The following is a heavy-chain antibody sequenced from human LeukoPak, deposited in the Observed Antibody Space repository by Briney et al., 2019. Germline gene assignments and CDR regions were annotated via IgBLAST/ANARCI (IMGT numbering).Heavy chain of an antibody. CDR3: ARDCSSTSCYPYYFDY. D-gene: IGHD2-2*01. J-gene: IGHJ4*02. CDR2: IRTSNGDT. CDR1: GYTLTNYG. V-gene: IGHV1-18*01. Sequence: ASVKVSCKASGYTLTNYGISWVRQAPGQGLEWMGWIRTSNGDTAYAQNLKGRVTMTTDTSTSTAYMELRSLRSDDTAVYYCARDCSSTSCYPYYFDYWGQGTLVTVSS.